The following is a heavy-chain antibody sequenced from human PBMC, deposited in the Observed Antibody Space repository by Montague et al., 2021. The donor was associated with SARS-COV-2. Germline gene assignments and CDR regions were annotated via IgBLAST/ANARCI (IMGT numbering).Heavy chain of an antibody. J-gene: IGHJ3*01. Sequence: SLRLSCAASGFTFSSYNMNWVRQAPGKGLEWVSSISSSSSTIYYADSVKGRFTISRDNAKNSLNLQMISLRDEDTTVYYCARLKRYFDSSGSPSAFDFWGQGTKVTVSS. V-gene: IGHV3-48*02. CDR3: ARLKRYFDSSGSPSAFDF. CDR1: GFTFSSYN. D-gene: IGHD3-22*01. CDR2: ISSSSSTI.